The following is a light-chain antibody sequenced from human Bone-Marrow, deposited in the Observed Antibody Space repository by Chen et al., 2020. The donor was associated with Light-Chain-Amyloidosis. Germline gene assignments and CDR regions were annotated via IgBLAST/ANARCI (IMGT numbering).Light chain of an antibody. V-gene: IGLV3-21*02. J-gene: IGLJ3*02. CDR3: QVWDRSSDRPV. CDR1: NIGATS. Sequence: SYVLTQPSSVSVAPGQTATIACGGNNIGATSVHWYQQTPGQAPLLFVYDDSYRPSGIHERLSGSNSGNTATLTISSVEAGDEADYYCQVWDRSSDRPVFGGGTNRTVL. CDR2: DDS.